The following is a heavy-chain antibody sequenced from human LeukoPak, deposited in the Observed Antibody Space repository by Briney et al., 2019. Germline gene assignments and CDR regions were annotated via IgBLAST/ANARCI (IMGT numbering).Heavy chain of an antibody. CDR2: IYYSGST. CDR3: ARRNTYYYDSSGYYYFDY. D-gene: IGHD3-22*01. J-gene: IGHJ4*02. V-gene: IGHV4-59*08. CDR1: GGSISSYY. Sequence: PSETLSLTCTVSGGSISSYYWSWIRQPPGKGLEWIGYIYYSGSTNYNPSLKSRVTISLDASKNQFSLKLNSVTAADTAVYYCARRNTYYYDSSGYYYFDYWGQGALVTVSS.